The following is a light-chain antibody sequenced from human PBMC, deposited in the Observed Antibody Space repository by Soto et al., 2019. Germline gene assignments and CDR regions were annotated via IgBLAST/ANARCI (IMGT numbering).Light chain of an antibody. CDR1: SSDVGGYNY. V-gene: IGLV2-14*01. CDR2: EVS. J-gene: IGLJ1*01. Sequence: AITPPSSVSGSPGQSITISCTGTSSDVGGYNYVSWYQQHPGKAPKPMIYEVSNRPSGVSNRFSGSKSGNTASLTISGLQAEDEADYYCSSYTSSSTYVFGTGTKVTVL. CDR3: SSYTSSSTYV.